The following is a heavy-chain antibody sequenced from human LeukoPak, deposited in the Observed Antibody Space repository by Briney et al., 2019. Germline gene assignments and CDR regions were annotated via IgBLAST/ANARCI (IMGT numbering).Heavy chain of an antibody. Sequence: ASVNVSCKASGYTFTSYGISWVRQAPGQGLEWMGWISAYNGNTNYAQKLQGRVTMTTDTSTSTAYMELRSLRSDDTAVYYCARGHCTNGVCYFDYWGQGTLVTVSS. J-gene: IGHJ4*02. D-gene: IGHD2-8*01. CDR1: GYTFTSYG. CDR3: ARGHCTNGVCYFDY. V-gene: IGHV1-18*01. CDR2: ISAYNGNT.